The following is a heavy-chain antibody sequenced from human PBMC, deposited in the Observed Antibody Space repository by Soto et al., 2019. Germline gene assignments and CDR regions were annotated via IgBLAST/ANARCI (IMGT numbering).Heavy chain of an antibody. V-gene: IGHV3-33*01. CDR2: IWYDGSNK. Sequence: GGSLRLSCAASGFTFSSYGMHWVRQAPGKGLEWVAVIWYDGSNKYYADSVKGRFTISRDNSKNTLYLQMNSLRAEDTAVYYCARPGGITGTQTTVRYYYYGMDVWGQGTTVTVSS. J-gene: IGHJ6*02. CDR3: ARPGGITGTQTTVRYYYYGMDV. CDR1: GFTFSSYG. D-gene: IGHD1-20*01.